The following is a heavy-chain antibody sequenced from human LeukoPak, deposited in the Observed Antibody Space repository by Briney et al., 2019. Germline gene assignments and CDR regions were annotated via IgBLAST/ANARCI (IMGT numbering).Heavy chain of an antibody. D-gene: IGHD3-16*01. CDR3: ARDESDYGAFDI. V-gene: IGHV1-18*01. Sequence: ASVKVSCKASGYTFTHYGISWVRQAPGKGLEWMGWISAYNGNTNYAQKLQGRVTMTTDTSTSTAYMELRSLRSDDTAVYYCARDESDYGAFDIWGQGTMVTVSS. J-gene: IGHJ3*02. CDR2: ISAYNGNT. CDR1: GYTFTHYG.